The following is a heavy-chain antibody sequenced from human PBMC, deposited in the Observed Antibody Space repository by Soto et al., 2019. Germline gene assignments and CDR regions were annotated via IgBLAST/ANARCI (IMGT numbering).Heavy chain of an antibody. J-gene: IGHJ4*02. CDR2: IYSDGTT. Sequence: GGSLRLSCAASGFTVKSNYMSWVRQAPGKGLEWISVIYSDGTTYYADSVKGRFSVSRDDSKNTVYLQMNSLRSDDTAGYFCARSASYYAPFDCWGQGALVTVSS. V-gene: IGHV3-53*05. CDR3: ARSASYYAPFDC. D-gene: IGHD1-26*01. CDR1: GFTVKSNY.